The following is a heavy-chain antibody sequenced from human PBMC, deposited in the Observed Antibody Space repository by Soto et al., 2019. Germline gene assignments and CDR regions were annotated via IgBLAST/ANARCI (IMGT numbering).Heavy chain of an antibody. CDR1: GFTFRNYG. CDR2: TSYDGSNK. D-gene: IGHD6-6*01. J-gene: IGHJ4*02. CDR3: AKARAFVRGGQGGDFDY. V-gene: IGHV3-30*18. Sequence: QVQLVESGGGVVQPGRSLRLSCEASGFTFRNYGMHWVRQAPGKGLEWVAFTSYDGSNKYSADSVKGRFTISRDNSKDTLYLQVNSLTAEDTAVYYCAKARAFVRGGQGGDFDYWGQGTLVTVSS.